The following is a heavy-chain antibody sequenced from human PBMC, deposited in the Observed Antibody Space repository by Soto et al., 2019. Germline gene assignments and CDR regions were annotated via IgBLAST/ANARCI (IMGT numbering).Heavy chain of an antibody. J-gene: IGHJ6*02. V-gene: IGHV5-51*01. CDR1: GYSFTSYW. D-gene: IGHD6-19*01. CDR2: TYPGDSDT. Sequence: EESLKISCKGSGYSFTSYWNGCLSQMPGKGLEWIVLTYPGDSDTRCSPSFQGQVTSSADQSISTAYLQWSSLKASDTAMYYGARMGSTEMAGSYYYYVMEVWGRGTTVTVSS. CDR3: ARMGSTEMAGSYYYYVMEV.